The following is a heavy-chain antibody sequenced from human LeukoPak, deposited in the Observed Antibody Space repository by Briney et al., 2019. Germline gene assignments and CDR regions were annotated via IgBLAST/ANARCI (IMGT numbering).Heavy chain of an antibody. CDR2: ISVSATAT. Sequence: PGGSLRLSCAASGFTFSSYWMSWVRQAPGQGLEWVAVISVSATATNYAASVKGRFTISRDDSKNTLYLQMNSLRVEDTAAYYCVKEGGFRIPFDYWGQGTLVTVSS. D-gene: IGHD2-15*01. J-gene: IGHJ4*02. V-gene: IGHV3-23*01. CDR1: GFTFSSYW. CDR3: VKEGGFRIPFDY.